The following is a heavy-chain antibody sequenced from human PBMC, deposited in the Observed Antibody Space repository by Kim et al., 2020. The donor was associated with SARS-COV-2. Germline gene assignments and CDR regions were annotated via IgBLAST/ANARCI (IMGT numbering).Heavy chain of an antibody. J-gene: IGHJ4*02. D-gene: IGHD3-3*01. CDR3: ARGRDNLDTYYDFWSGYYTAWGY. Sequence: SETLSLTCTVSGYSISSGYYWGWIRQPPGKGLEWIGSIYHSGSTYYNPSLKSRVTISVDTSKNQFSLKLSSVTAADTAVYYCARGRDNLDTYYDFWSGYYTAWGYWGQGTLVTVSS. CDR2: IYHSGST. V-gene: IGHV4-38-2*02. CDR1: GYSISSGYY.